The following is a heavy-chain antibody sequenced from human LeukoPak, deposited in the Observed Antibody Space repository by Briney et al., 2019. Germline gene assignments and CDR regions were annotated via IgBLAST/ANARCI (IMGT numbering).Heavy chain of an antibody. CDR1: GYSFTSYW. D-gene: IGHD1-1*01. CDR3: ARLWSNNWNGYYYYYYYMDV. Sequence: GESLKTSCKGSGYSFTSYWIGWVRQMPGKGLEWMGIIYPGDSDTRYSPSFQGQVTISADKSISTAYLQWSSLKASDTAMYYCARLWSNNWNGYYYYYYYMDVWGKGTTVTVPS. V-gene: IGHV5-51*01. CDR2: IYPGDSDT. J-gene: IGHJ6*03.